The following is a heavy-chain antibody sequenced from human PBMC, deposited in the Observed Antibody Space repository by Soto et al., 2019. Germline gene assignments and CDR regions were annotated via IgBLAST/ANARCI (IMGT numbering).Heavy chain of an antibody. Sequence: SETLSLTCTVSGYSISSGSYWGWIRQPPGKGPEWIASIYHGGTTFYNPSLKSRITISVDTSHNQFSLNLRSVTAADTAVYYCARAHVMVVAGSPFDYWGHGTLVTVSS. J-gene: IGHJ4*01. CDR2: IYHGGTT. CDR3: ARAHVMVVAGSPFDY. D-gene: IGHD6-19*01. CDR1: GYSISSGSY. V-gene: IGHV4-38-2*02.